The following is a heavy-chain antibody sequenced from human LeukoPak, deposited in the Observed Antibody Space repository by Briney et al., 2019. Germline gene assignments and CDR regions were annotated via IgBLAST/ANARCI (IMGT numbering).Heavy chain of an antibody. CDR3: ARDGGAGLDLDY. J-gene: IGHJ4*02. Sequence: PSETLSLTCTVSGGSISTYYWSWIRQPPGKGLEWIGSIYYSGSTYYNPSLKSRVTISVDTSKNQFSLKLSSVTAADTAVYYCARDGGAGLDLDYWGQGTLVTVSS. D-gene: IGHD3-16*01. CDR1: GGSISTYY. CDR2: IYYSGST. V-gene: IGHV4-39*02.